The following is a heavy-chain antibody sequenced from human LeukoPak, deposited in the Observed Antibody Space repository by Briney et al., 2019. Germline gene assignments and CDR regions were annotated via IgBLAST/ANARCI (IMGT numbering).Heavy chain of an antibody. Sequence: SQTLSLTCALSGDSVSSNSATWNWIRQSPSRGLEWLGRTYYRSKWYNDYAVSVKSRITINPDTSKNQFSLHLNSVTPEDTAVYYCARGFAAAGTGNFDYWGQGTLITVSS. D-gene: IGHD6-13*01. CDR3: ARGFAAAGTGNFDY. J-gene: IGHJ4*02. CDR1: GDSVSSNSAT. V-gene: IGHV6-1*01. CDR2: TYYRSKWYN.